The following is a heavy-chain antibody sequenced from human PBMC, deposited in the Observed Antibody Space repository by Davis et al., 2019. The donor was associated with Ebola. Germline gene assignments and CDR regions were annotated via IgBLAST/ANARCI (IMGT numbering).Heavy chain of an antibody. J-gene: IGHJ4*02. D-gene: IGHD3-22*01. V-gene: IGHV3-23*01. CDR3: ARDLAYYYDSSAIRGFDY. CDR2: ISTSGGST. CDR1: GFTFSSYA. Sequence: PGGSLRLSCAASGFTFSSYAMSWVRQAPGKGLEWVSAISTSGGSTYYADSVKGRFTISRDNSKNTLYLQMNSLRAEDTAVYYCARDLAYYYDSSAIRGFDYWGQGTLVTVSS.